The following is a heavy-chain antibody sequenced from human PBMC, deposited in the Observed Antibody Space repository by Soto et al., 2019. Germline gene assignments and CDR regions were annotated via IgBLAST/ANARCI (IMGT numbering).Heavy chain of an antibody. J-gene: IGHJ6*02. D-gene: IGHD2-2*02. Sequence: PGGSLRLSCAASGFTFSSYSMNWVRQAPGKGLEWVSSISSSSSYIYYADSVKGRFTISRDNAKNSLYLQMNSLRAEDTAVYYCARDVIPTYYYHAMDVWGQGTTVTVS. CDR3: ARDVIPTYYYHAMDV. CDR1: GFTFSSYS. V-gene: IGHV3-21*01. CDR2: ISSSSSYI.